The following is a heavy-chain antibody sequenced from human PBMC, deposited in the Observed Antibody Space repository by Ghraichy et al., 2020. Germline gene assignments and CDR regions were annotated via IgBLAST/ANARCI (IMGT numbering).Heavy chain of an antibody. CDR3: TTGGDIVVVVAATPNYYYGMDV. V-gene: IGHV3-15*01. CDR2: IKSKTDGGTT. Sequence: GGSLRLSCAASGFTFSNAWMSWVRQAPGKGLEWVGRIKSKTDGGTTDYAAPVKGRFTISRDDSKNTLYLQMNSLKTEDTAVYYCTTGGDIVVVVAATPNYYYGMDVWGQGTTVTVSS. J-gene: IGHJ6*02. CDR1: GFTFSNAW. D-gene: IGHD2-15*01.